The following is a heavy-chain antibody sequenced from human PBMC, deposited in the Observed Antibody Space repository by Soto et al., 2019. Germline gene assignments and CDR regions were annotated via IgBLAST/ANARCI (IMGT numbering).Heavy chain of an antibody. D-gene: IGHD6-13*01. CDR2: ISSSGSTI. Sequence: GGSLRLSCAASGFTFSSYEMNWVRQATGKGLEWVSYISSSGSTIYYADSVKGRFTISRDNAKNSLYLQMNSLRAEDTAVYYCARVLCIAAADYWGQGTLVTVSS. J-gene: IGHJ4*02. V-gene: IGHV3-48*03. CDR1: GFTFSSYE. CDR3: ARVLCIAAADY.